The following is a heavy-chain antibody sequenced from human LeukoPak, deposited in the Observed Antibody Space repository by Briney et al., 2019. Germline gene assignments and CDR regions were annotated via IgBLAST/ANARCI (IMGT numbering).Heavy chain of an antibody. D-gene: IGHD5-12*01. Sequence: GGSLRLSCAASGFTFSNYAMSWVRQAPGKGLEWVSAISGSGVNTFYADSVKGRFTISRDNANNSLYLQMNSLRAEDTAVYYCARQRSGYDLYYYYYYMDVWGKGTTVTISS. CDR3: ARQRSGYDLYYYYYYMDV. V-gene: IGHV3-23*01. J-gene: IGHJ6*03. CDR1: GFTFSNYA. CDR2: ISGSGVNT.